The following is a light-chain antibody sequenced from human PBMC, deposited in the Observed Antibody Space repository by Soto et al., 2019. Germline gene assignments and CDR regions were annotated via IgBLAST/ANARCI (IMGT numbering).Light chain of an antibody. CDR2: GAS. CDR3: QKFNSAPFT. J-gene: IGKJ3*01. CDR1: QGITNY. V-gene: IGKV1-27*01. Sequence: DILMTQSPSSLSASVGDRVTITCRASQGITNYLVWYQQKPGKLPKLLISGASTVQSGVPSRFSGSQSGTDFTLTISSLHPEDVATYYCQKFNSAPFTFGPGTKVDIK.